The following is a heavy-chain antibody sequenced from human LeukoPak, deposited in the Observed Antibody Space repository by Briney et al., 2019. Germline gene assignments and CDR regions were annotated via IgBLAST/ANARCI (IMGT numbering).Heavy chain of an antibody. D-gene: IGHD6-6*01. V-gene: IGHV4-59*08. CDR2: IYYSGST. J-gene: IGHJ4*02. CDR3: ASPRGSSSHYFDY. CDR1: GGSISSYY. Sequence: PSETLSLTCTVSGGSISSYYWSWIRQPPGKGLEWIGYIYYSGSTYYNPSLKSRVTISVDTSKNQFSLKLSSVTAADTAVYYCASPRGSSSHYFDYWGQGTLVTVSS.